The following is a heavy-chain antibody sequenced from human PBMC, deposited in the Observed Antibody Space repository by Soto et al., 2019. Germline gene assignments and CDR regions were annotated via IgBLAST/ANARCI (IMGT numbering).Heavy chain of an antibody. V-gene: IGHV3-15*01. CDR3: TTRGDIVVVVAATADYYYMDV. CDR2: IKSKTDGGTT. D-gene: IGHD2-15*01. Sequence: GGSLRLSCAASGFTFSNALMSWVRQAPGKGLEWVGRIKSKTDGGTTDYAAPVKGRFTISRDDSKNTLYLQMNSLKTEDTAVYYCTTRGDIVVVVAATADYYYMDVWGKGTTVTVSS. CDR1: GFTFSNAL. J-gene: IGHJ6*03.